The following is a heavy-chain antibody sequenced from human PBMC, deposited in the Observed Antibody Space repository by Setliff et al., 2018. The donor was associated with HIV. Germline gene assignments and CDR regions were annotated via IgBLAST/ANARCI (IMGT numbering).Heavy chain of an antibody. CDR2: INPSGGTT. V-gene: IGHV1-46*01. Sequence: WASVKVSCKASGYTFTSYYMHWVRQAPGQGLEWLGIINPSGGTTNYAQKFQGRVTMTRDTSTSTLYMELSSLRSEDTAVYYCARDGHCNFWSGYGYYYYHMDVWGKGTTVTVSS. J-gene: IGHJ6*03. CDR1: GYTFTSYY. CDR3: ARDGHCNFWSGYGYYYYHMDV. D-gene: IGHD3-3*01.